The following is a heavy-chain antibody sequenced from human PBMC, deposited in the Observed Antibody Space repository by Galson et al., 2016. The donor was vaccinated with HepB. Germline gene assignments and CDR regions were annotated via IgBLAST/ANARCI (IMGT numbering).Heavy chain of an antibody. J-gene: IGHJ3*01. CDR1: GGSISSDHW. CDR3: ARVGYTSGWGKDFDV. CDR2: IYHSGYT. V-gene: IGHV4-4*02. Sequence: ETLSLTCDVSGGSISSDHWWSWVRQPPGKGLQWIGEIYHSGYTNYNPSLKSRITISVDKSKNQFSLNLSSVTAADTAVCYCARVGYTSGWGKDFDVWGQGTMVSLSS. D-gene: IGHD6-19*01.